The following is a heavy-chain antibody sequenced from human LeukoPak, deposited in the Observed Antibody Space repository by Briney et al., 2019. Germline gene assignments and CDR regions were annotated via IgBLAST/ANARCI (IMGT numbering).Heavy chain of an antibody. V-gene: IGHV3-23*01. CDR3: AKSITMIVVVMAA. CDR1: GFTFSSYA. J-gene: IGHJ5*02. D-gene: IGHD3-22*01. Sequence: GGSLRLSRVASGFTFSSYAMSWVRQAPGKGLEWVSAISGSGGRTYYADSVKGRFTISRDNSKNTLYLQMNSLRAEDTAVYYCAKSITMIVVVMAAWGQGTLVTVSS. CDR2: ISGSGGRT.